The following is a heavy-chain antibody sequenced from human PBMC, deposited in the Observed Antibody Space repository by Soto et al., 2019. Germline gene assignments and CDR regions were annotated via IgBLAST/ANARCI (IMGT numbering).Heavy chain of an antibody. Sequence: QVQLVQSGAEVKKPGASVKVSCKVSGYTLTELSMHWVRQAPGKGLEWMGGFDPEDGETIYAQKFQGSVTMTEDTSTDTAYMELSSLRSEDTAVYYCATFAPPNSHVGGWFDPWGQGTLVTVSS. CDR2: FDPEDGET. J-gene: IGHJ5*02. D-gene: IGHD3-16*01. V-gene: IGHV1-24*01. CDR3: ATFAPPNSHVGGWFDP. CDR1: GYTLTELS.